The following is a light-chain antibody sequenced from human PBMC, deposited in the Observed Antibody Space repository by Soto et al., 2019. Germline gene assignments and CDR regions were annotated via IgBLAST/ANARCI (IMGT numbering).Light chain of an antibody. CDR2: DVA. V-gene: IGLV2-14*03. Sequence: QSALTQPASVSASPGQSITISCTGTSSDVGGSNFVSWYQQHPGKPPKLIIYDVATRPSGVSDRFSGSKSGNTASLIISGLRPEDEADYYCSSQTASATVLFGGGTKLTVL. CDR3: SSQTASATVL. J-gene: IGLJ2*01. CDR1: SSDVGGSNF.